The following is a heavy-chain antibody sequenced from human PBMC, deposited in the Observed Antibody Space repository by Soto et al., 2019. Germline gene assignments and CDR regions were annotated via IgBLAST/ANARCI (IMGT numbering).Heavy chain of an antibody. J-gene: IGHJ5*02. CDR2: IHWNDAK. V-gene: IGHV2-5*01. Sequence: GSGPTLGNPTQTLTLTCSFSGFPLSVYGVRVSWFRQPPGETLEWLALIHWNDAKRHSPYLKSRLTITKEPSQNQVVLTLTNLDPLDTGTYFCAHTKDSSGFLTSWGQGILVTVSS. CDR3: AHTKDSSGFLTS. CDR1: GFPLSVYGVR. D-gene: IGHD3-22*01.